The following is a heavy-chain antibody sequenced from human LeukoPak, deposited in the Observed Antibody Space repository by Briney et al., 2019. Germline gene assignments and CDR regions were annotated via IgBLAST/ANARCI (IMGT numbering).Heavy chain of an antibody. Sequence: SQTLSLTCTVSGGSISSGGYYWSWIRQHPGKGLEWIGYIYYSGSTYYNPSLKSRVTISVDTSKNQFSLKLSSVTAADTAVYYCAGGRSSSWHGGAFDIWGQGTMVTVSS. CDR2: IYYSGST. CDR3: AGGRSSSWHGGAFDI. CDR1: GGSISSGGYY. V-gene: IGHV4-31*03. J-gene: IGHJ3*02. D-gene: IGHD6-13*01.